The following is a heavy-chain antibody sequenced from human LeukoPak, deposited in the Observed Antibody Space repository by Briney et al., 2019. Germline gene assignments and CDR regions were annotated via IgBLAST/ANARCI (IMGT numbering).Heavy chain of an antibody. CDR2: ISPDGGVT. Sequence: ASVKVSCKSYGSIFNVYYMHWVRQVPGQGLEWMGWISPDGGVTNYAQKFQGRVTLTRDSATTTDYMELSRLTSDDTAVYYCARENWYYDHWGQGTLVTVYS. CDR3: ARENWYYDH. CDR1: GSIFNVYY. V-gene: IGHV1-2*02. J-gene: IGHJ4*02.